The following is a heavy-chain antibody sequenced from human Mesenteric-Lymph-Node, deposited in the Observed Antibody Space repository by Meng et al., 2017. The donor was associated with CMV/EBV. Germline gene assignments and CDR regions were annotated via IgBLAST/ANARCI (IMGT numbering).Heavy chain of an antibody. J-gene: IGHJ4*02. V-gene: IGHV3-21*01. CDR2: ISSSSSYI. CDR3: ARTRRGEHSSSCMDY. Sequence: AAFGFTLRGYSMNWVRQAPGKGLEWVSSISSSSSYIYYADSVKGRFTISRDKAKNSLYLQMNSLRAEDTAVYYCARTRRGEHSSSCMDYWGQGTLVTVS. CDR1: GFTLRGYS. D-gene: IGHD6-13*01.